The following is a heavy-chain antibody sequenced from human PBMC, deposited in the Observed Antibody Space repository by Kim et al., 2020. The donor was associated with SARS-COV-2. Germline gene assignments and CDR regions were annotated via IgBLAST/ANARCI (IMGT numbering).Heavy chain of an antibody. CDR2: ISGSGGST. V-gene: IGHV3-23*01. D-gene: IGHD3-22*01. Sequence: GGSLRLSCAASGFTFSSYAMSWVRQAPGKGLEWVSAISGSGGSTYYADSVKGRFTISRDNSKNTLYLQMNSLRAEDTAVYYCAKAALGYSSGYYLNWYFDLWGRGTLVTVSS. CDR3: AKAALGYSSGYYLNWYFDL. CDR1: GFTFSSYA. J-gene: IGHJ2*01.